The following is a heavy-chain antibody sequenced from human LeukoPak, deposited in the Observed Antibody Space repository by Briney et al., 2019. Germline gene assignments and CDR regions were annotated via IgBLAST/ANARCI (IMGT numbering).Heavy chain of an antibody. Sequence: SETLSLTCTVSGGSISSYYWSWIRQPAGKGLEWIGRIYTIGSTNYNPSLKSRVTMSVDTSKNQFSLKLSSVTAADTAVYYCARERDYYYDSSGYYGPRWFDPWGQGTLVTVSS. CDR3: ARERDYYYDSSGYYGPRWFDP. V-gene: IGHV4-4*07. CDR2: IYTIGST. CDR1: GGSISSYY. J-gene: IGHJ5*02. D-gene: IGHD3-22*01.